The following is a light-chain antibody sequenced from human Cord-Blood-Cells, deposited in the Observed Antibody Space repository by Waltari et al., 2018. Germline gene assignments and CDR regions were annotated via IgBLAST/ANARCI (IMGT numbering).Light chain of an antibody. CDR1: RSDVGGYNY. CDR3: SSYTSSSTWV. V-gene: IGLV2-14*03. J-gene: IGLJ3*02. CDR2: DVI. Sequence: QSALTQPASVSGSPGPSLTISCTGTRSDVGGYNYVSWYQQHPGKIPKLMIYDVINRPSGVSYRFSCSKSGNTASRTSSGLQAEDEADYYCSSYTSSSTWVFGGGTKLTVL.